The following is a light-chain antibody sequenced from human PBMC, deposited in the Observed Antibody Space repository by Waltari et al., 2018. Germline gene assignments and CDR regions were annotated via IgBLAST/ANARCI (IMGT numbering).Light chain of an antibody. J-gene: IGKJ5*01. V-gene: IGKV4-1*01. CDR3: QQYYSGPFT. CDR1: KSVLYSSNNKNY. CDR2: WAS. Sequence: DIVMTQSPDSLAVSLGERATINCKSSKSVLYSSNNKNYLAWYQQKPGQPPKLLIYWASTRESGVPDRFTGSGSVTDFTLTISSLQAEDVAVYYCQQYYSGPFTFGQGTRLEIK.